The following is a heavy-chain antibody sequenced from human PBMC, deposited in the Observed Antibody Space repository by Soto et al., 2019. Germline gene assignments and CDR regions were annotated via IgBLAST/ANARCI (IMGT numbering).Heavy chain of an antibody. CDR2: INAGNGNI. V-gene: IGHV1-3*01. J-gene: IGHJ5*02. Sequence: GASVKVSCKASGYTFTSYAMHWVRQAPGQRLEWMGWINAGNGNIKYSQKFQGRVTITRDTSASTAYMELSSLRSEDTAVYYCARGSSARPHNWFDPWGQGALVTVSS. CDR3: ARGSSARPHNWFDP. CDR1: GYTFTSYA. D-gene: IGHD6-6*01.